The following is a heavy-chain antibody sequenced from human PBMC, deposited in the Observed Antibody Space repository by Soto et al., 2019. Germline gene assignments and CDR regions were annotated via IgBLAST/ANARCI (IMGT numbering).Heavy chain of an antibody. V-gene: IGHV3-74*01. CDR1: GFTFSDYW. Sequence: EVQLVESGGGLVQPGGSLRLSCAASGFTFSDYWMHWVCQAPGEGLVWVSHINTDGSTTRYADSVKGRFTISRDNAKNMMFLQMNSLRAEDTAVYFCARDAFDTSGFFVLPLDYWGQGSLVTVSS. CDR2: INTDGSTT. D-gene: IGHD3-22*01. J-gene: IGHJ4*02. CDR3: ARDAFDTSGFFVLPLDY.